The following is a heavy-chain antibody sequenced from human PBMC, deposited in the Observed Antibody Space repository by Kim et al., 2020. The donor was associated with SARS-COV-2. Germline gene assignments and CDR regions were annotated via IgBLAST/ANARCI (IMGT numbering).Heavy chain of an antibody. J-gene: IGHJ4*02. CDR3: ARDREEYYDILTGHYFDY. V-gene: IGHV3-11*01. Sequence: GGSLRLSCAASGFTFSDYYMSWICQAPGKGLEWVSYISSSGSTIYYADSVKGRFTISRDNAKNSLYLQMNSLRAEDTAVYYCARDREEYYDILTGHYFDYWGRGTLVTVSS. CDR1: GFTFSDYY. D-gene: IGHD3-9*01. CDR2: ISSSGSTI.